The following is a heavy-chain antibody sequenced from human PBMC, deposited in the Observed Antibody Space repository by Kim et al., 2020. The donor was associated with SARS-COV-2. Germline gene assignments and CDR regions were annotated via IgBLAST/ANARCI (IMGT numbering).Heavy chain of an antibody. CDR3: ARGGHSSGWYHT. J-gene: IGHJ5*02. Sequence: NYAQKFQGRVTMTRDTSISTAYMELSRLRSDDTAVYYCARGGHSSGWYHTWGQGTLVTVSS. D-gene: IGHD6-19*01. V-gene: IGHV1-2*02.